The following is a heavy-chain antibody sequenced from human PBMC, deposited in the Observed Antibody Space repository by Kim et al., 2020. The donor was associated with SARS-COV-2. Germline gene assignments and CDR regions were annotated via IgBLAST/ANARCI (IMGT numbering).Heavy chain of an antibody. Sequence: SVKVSCKASGGTFSSYAISWVRQAPGQGLEWMGGIIPIFGTANYAQKFQGRVTITADESTSTAYMELSSLRSEDTAVYYCARDRGGYDYYFDYWGQGTLVTVSS. CDR3: ARDRGGYDYYFDY. V-gene: IGHV1-69*13. D-gene: IGHD5-12*01. CDR1: GGTFSSYA. CDR2: IIPIFGTA. J-gene: IGHJ4*02.